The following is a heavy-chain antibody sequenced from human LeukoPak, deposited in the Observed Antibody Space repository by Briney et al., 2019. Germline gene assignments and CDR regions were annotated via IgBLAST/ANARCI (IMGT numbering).Heavy chain of an antibody. CDR3: AKDVSSGYYSRFDY. V-gene: IGHV3-23*01. D-gene: IGHD3-22*01. J-gene: IGHJ4*02. Sequence: SGGSLRLSCAASGFPFSSYAMTWVRQVPGKGLEWVSGISGSGGSTYHADSVKGRFTISRDNSKNTLYLQMNSLRAEDTAVYYCAKDVSSGYYSRFDYWGQGTLVTVSS. CDR2: ISGSGGST. CDR1: GFPFSSYA.